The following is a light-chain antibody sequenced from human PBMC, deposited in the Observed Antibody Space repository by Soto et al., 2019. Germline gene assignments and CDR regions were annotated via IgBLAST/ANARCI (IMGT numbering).Light chain of an antibody. CDR3: QQRRKWPPD. Sequence: EIVLTQSPATLSLSPGGSATLSCRASQSVNINLAWYQQKPGQAPRLVIYDGSPRATDIPARFSGSGSGTDFTLTISYVEPEDSAVYYCQQRRKWPPDFGQGTRLE. V-gene: IGKV3-11*01. CDR2: DGS. J-gene: IGKJ5*01. CDR1: QSVNIN.